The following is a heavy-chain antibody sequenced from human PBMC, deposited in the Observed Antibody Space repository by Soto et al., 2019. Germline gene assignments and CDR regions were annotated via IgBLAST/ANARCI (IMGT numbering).Heavy chain of an antibody. J-gene: IGHJ6*02. D-gene: IGHD2-2*01. CDR2: ISAYNGNT. V-gene: IGHV1-18*01. CDR3: ASGRMVVPAAMHAPHYYYYGMDV. CDR1: GYTFTSYG. Sequence: ASVKVSCKASGYTFTSYGISWVRQAPGQGLEWMGWISAYNGNTNYAQKLQGRVTMTTDTSTSTAYMELRSLRSDDTAVYYCASGRMVVPAAMHAPHYYYYGMDVWGQGTTVTVSS.